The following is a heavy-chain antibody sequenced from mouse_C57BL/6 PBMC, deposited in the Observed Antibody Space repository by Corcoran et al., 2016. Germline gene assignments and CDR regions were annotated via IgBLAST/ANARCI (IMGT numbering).Heavy chain of an antibody. J-gene: IGHJ4*01. CDR1: GYTFTDHY. D-gene: IGHD1-1*01. Sequence: EVQLQQSGPVLVKPGASVKMSCKASGYTFTDHYMNWVKQSHGKSLEWIGVINPYNGGTSYNQKFKGKATLSVDKSSSTAYLERNSMTSEDSEVYYCARFYYGRSYGAMDYGGQGTSVTVSS. V-gene: IGHV1-19*01. CDR3: ARFYYGRSYGAMDY. CDR2: INPYNGGT.